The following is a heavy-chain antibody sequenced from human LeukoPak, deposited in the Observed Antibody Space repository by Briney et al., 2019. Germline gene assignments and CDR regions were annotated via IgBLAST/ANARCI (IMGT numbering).Heavy chain of an antibody. CDR2: ISSSGTTI. J-gene: IGHJ4*02. Sequence: PGGSLRLSCAASRFTFSSYAMHWVRQAPGKGLEWVSYISSSGTTIYYAGSVKGRFTISRDNAKNSLYLQMNSLRAEDTAVYYCARRRDSGSLQHFDYWGQGTLVTVSS. CDR3: ARRRDSGSLQHFDY. V-gene: IGHV3-48*04. CDR1: RFTFSSYA. D-gene: IGHD1-26*01.